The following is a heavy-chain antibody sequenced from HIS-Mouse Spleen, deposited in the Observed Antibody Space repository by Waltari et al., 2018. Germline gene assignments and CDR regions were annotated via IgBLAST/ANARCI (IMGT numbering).Heavy chain of an antibody. CDR1: GFTFSSDW. CDR2: GRQDGIEK. J-gene: IGHJ4*02. D-gene: IGHD6-19*01. Sequence: EVQLVESGGGLVQPGGSLRLSCAASGFTFSSDWMIWVRQAPGEVLEWVADGRQDGIEKYYVDSVKRRFTKSGDTAKKYLYLQMNSLRAEETGVYYGARQGRGTYSSGWFDYWGQGTLVTVSS. CDR3: ARQGRGTYSSGWFDY. V-gene: IGHV3-7*01.